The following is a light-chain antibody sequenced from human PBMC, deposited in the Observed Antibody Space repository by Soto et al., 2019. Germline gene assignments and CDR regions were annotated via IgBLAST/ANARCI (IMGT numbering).Light chain of an antibody. CDR1: GPNIGRNY. CDR3: VTWDDSLSGRV. CDR2: SNN. J-gene: IGLJ1*01. Sequence: QSLLTQPPSASGTPGQRVTISCSGGGPNIGRNYVYWYQQFPGTAPKIVIYSNNQRPSGVPDRFSGSKSDTSASLAISGLRSEDEADYYCVTWDDSLSGRVFGTGTKVTVL. V-gene: IGLV1-47*02.